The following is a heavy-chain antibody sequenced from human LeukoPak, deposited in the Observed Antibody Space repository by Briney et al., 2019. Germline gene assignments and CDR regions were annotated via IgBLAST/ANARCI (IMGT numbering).Heavy chain of an antibody. CDR2: MNPNSGNT. CDR1: GYTFTSYD. J-gene: IGHJ4*02. CDR3: ARGRRYQLLYNPY. Sequence: ASVKVSFKASGYTFTSYDINWVRQATGQGLEWMGWMNPNSGNTGYAQKFQGRVTMTRNTSISTAYMELSSLRSEDTAVYYCARGRRYQLLYNPYWGQGTLVTVSS. D-gene: IGHD2-2*02. V-gene: IGHV1-8*01.